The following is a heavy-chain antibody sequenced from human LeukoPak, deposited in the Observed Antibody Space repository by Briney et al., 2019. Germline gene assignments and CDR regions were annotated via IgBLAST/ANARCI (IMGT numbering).Heavy chain of an antibody. V-gene: IGHV3-48*04. Sequence: GGSLRLSCAASGFTFSSYAMSWVRQAPGKGLEWVPYISSSGSTIYYADSVKGRFTISRDNAKNSLYLQMNSLRAEDTAVYYCASRGPIVVVPAAPYYYGMDVWGQGTTVTVSS. CDR3: ASRGPIVVVPAAPYYYGMDV. CDR2: ISSSGSTI. J-gene: IGHJ6*02. CDR1: GFTFSSYA. D-gene: IGHD2-2*01.